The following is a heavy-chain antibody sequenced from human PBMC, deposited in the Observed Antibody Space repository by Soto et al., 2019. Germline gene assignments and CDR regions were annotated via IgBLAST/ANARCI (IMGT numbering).Heavy chain of an antibody. Sequence: PGGSLRLSCAASGCTFDDYGMSWVRQVPGKGLEWVSGINWNGGTTDYADSVKGRFTISRDNAKNSLYLQMTSLRDEDTALYHCARDIYHYNRYHYHMDVWGKGTTVTVSS. CDR3: ARDIYHYNRYHYHMDV. V-gene: IGHV3-20*01. J-gene: IGHJ6*03. CDR1: GCTFDDYG. D-gene: IGHD3-22*01. CDR2: INWNGGTT.